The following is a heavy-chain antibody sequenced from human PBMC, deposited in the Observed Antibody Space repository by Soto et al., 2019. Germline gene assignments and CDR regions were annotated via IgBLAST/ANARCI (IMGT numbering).Heavy chain of an antibody. CDR2: ISYDGSNK. Sequence: GGSLRLSCAASGFTFSSYAMHWVRQAPGKGLEWVAVISYDGSNKYYADSVKGRFTISRDNSKNTLYLQMNSLRAEDTAVYYCARDMGDRTYYYDSSGYLPDYWGQGTLVTVSS. J-gene: IGHJ4*02. V-gene: IGHV3-30-3*01. D-gene: IGHD3-22*01. CDR3: ARDMGDRTYYYDSSGYLPDY. CDR1: GFTFSSYA.